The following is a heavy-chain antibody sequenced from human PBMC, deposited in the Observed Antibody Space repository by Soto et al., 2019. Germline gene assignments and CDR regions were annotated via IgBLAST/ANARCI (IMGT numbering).Heavy chain of an antibody. J-gene: IGHJ4*02. CDR3: AKGRELWFGELLYYFDY. V-gene: IGHV3-9*01. Sequence: EVQLVESGGGLVQPGRSLRLSCAASGFTFDDYAMHWVRQAPGKGLEWVSGISWNSGSIGYADSVKGPFTISRDNAKNSLYLQMNSLRAEDTALYYCAKGRELWFGELLYYFDYWGQGTLVTVSS. D-gene: IGHD3-10*01. CDR2: ISWNSGSI. CDR1: GFTFDDYA.